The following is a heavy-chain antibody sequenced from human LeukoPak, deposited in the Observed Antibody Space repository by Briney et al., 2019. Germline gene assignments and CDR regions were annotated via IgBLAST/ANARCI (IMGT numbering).Heavy chain of an antibody. CDR3: AKVVRGVIVDWFDP. CDR2: IGASGGST. V-gene: IGHV3-23*01. CDR1: GFTFSSYA. D-gene: IGHD3-10*02. J-gene: IGHJ5*02. Sequence: GGSLRLSCAASGFTFSSYAMSWVRRAPGKGLEWVSTIGASGGSTYYADSMKGRFTISRDNSKSTLYLQMNSLRAEDTAVYYCAKVVRGVIVDWFDPWGQGSLVTVSS.